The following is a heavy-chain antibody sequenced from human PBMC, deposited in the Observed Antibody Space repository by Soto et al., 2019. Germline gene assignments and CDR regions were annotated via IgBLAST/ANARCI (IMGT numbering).Heavy chain of an antibody. J-gene: IGHJ4*02. CDR3: AKDTRYTIGWGGGFGY. Sequence: EVQLLESGGGLVQPGGSLRLSCAASGFTFSNYAMSWVRQAPGKGLEWVSGLSASGGSSNYADSVKGRFTISRDNSRNTLYLQVNSLRAEDTAVYFCAKDTRYTIGWGGGFGYWGQGTLVTVSS. CDR1: GFTFSNYA. V-gene: IGHV3-23*01. CDR2: LSASGGSS. D-gene: IGHD6-19*01.